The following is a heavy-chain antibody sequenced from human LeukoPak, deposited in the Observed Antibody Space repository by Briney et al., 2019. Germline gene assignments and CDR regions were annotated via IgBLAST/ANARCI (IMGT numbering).Heavy chain of an antibody. CDR3: ARESVVVPAARFDP. J-gene: IGHJ5*02. Sequence: GGSLRLSCAAPGFTFSSYSMNWVRQAPGKGLEWVSSISSSSSYIYYADSVKGRFTISRDNAKNSLYLQMNSLRAEDTAVYYCARESVVVPAARFDPWGQGTLVTVSS. CDR2: ISSSSSYI. V-gene: IGHV3-21*04. D-gene: IGHD2-2*01. CDR1: GFTFSSYS.